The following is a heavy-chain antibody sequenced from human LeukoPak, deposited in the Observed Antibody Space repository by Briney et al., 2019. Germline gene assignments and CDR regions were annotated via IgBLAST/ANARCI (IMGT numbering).Heavy chain of an antibody. CDR3: AKDRLGAMMYFDF. V-gene: IGHV3-43D*03. CDR1: GFTFDDYA. J-gene: IGHJ4*02. Sequence: GGSLRLSCAASGFTFDDYAMHWVRQAPGKGLEWVSLISWDGGSTYYADSVKGRFTISRDNSKNTLYLQVNSLRVEDTAVYYCAKDRLGAMMYFDFWGQGTLVTVSS. CDR2: ISWDGGST. D-gene: IGHD1-26*01.